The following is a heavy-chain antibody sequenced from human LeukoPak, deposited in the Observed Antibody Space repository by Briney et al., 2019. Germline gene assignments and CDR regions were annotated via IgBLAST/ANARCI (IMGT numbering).Heavy chain of an antibody. CDR3: ARDDIVVVPAAIPGAYYYYGMDV. Sequence: PGGSLRLSCAASGFTFSSYAMHWVRQAPGKGLEWVAVISYDGSNKYYADSVKGRFTISRDNSKNTLYLQINSLRAEDTAVYYCARDDIVVVPAAIPGAYYYYGMDVWGQGTTVTVSS. CDR1: GFTFSSYA. CDR2: ISYDGSNK. V-gene: IGHV3-30-3*01. J-gene: IGHJ6*02. D-gene: IGHD2-2*02.